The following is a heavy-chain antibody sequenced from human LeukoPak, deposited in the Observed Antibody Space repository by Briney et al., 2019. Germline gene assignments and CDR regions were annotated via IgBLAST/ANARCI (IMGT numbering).Heavy chain of an antibody. Sequence: GGSLRLSCAASGFTVSSNYMSWVRQAPGKGLEWVSVIYSGGSTYYADSVKGRFTISRDNSKNTLYLQMNSLRAEDTAVYYCARDHSSGWYGSFDYWGQGTLVTVSS. J-gene: IGHJ4*02. D-gene: IGHD6-19*01. CDR3: ARDHSSGWYGSFDY. CDR2: IYSGGST. CDR1: GFTVSSNY. V-gene: IGHV3-66*01.